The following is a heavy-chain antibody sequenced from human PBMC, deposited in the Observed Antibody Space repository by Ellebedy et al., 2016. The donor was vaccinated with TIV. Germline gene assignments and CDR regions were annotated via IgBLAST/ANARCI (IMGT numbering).Heavy chain of an antibody. CDR3: AGGYDVLTGYHNPYYYYGMDV. Sequence: GESLKISXAASGFTFSSYAMSWVRQAPGKGLEWVSAITGSGGNTYYADSVKGRFTISRDNSKNTLYLQLNSLRAEDTAVYYCAGGYDVLTGYHNPYYYYGMDVWGQGTTVTVSS. V-gene: IGHV3-23*01. CDR2: ITGSGGNT. D-gene: IGHD3-9*01. J-gene: IGHJ6*02. CDR1: GFTFSSYA.